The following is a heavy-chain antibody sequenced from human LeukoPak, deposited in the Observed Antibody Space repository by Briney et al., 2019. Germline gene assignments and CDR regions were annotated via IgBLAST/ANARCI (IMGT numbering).Heavy chain of an antibody. CDR2: IKQDGSEK. V-gene: IGHV3-7*01. J-gene: IGHJ4*02. D-gene: IGHD3-9*01. CDR3: AKDDWVKNFDY. CDR1: GFTFSSYW. Sequence: GGSLRLSCAASGFTFSSYWMSWVRQAPGKGPEWVANIKQDGSEKYYVDSVKGRFTISRDNAKNSLYLQMNSLRAEDTAVYYCAKDDWVKNFDYWGQGTLVTVSS.